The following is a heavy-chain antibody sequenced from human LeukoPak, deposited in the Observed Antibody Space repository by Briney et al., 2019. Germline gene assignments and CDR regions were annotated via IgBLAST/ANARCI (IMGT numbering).Heavy chain of an antibody. V-gene: IGHV3-23*01. D-gene: IGHD1-26*01. CDR3: AKGTAPNSGILDC. CDR1: GFTLSNFG. J-gene: IGHJ4*02. CDR2: LTDIGSTT. Sequence: GGSLRLSCAASGFTLSNFGMTWVRDAPGRGLEGVSTLTDIGSTTYYADSVKGRFTISRDTSTNTLYLQMNSLRAEDTAIYFCAKGTAPNSGILDCWGQGTLVTVSS.